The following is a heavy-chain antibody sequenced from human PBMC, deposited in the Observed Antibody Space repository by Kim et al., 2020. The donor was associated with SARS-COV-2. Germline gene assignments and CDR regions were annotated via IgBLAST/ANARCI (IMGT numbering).Heavy chain of an antibody. CDR3: VRRQFTSGWYYFDY. J-gene: IGHJ4*02. V-gene: IGHV3-74*01. D-gene: IGHD6-19*01. Sequence: GESVTRRVPNSRDNAKNTLYLQMNSLRAEDTAVYYCVRRQFTSGWYYFDYWGQGTLVTVSS.